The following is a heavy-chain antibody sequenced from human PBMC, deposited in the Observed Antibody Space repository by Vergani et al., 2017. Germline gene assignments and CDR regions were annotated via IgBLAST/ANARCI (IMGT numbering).Heavy chain of an antibody. J-gene: IGHJ3*02. CDR2: IAQSGAT. Sequence: QVQLQESGPGLVKTTETLSLTCAVSGYFISSGYYWAWIRQSPGQGLEWIGSIAQSGATYYKPSLKTRVTISVDTSKNQFFLKLSSVTAADTAVYYCARWNRDAFDIWGQGTMVTVSS. CDR3: ARWNRDAFDI. CDR1: GYFISSGYY. D-gene: IGHD1-1*01. V-gene: IGHV4-38-2*01.